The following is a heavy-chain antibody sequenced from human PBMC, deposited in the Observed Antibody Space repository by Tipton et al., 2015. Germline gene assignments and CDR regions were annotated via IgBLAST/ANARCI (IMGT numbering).Heavy chain of an antibody. Sequence: TLSLTCTVSGGSISSGDYYWSWIRQPPGKGLEWLGYIYYGGSAYYNPSLKSRLTISVDTSKNQFSLKVRSVTAADTAVYYCARAMLVAAGTPYYFDYWGQGTLVTVSS. V-gene: IGHV4-30-4*01. CDR2: IYYGGSA. J-gene: IGHJ4*02. CDR1: GGSISSGDYY. D-gene: IGHD6-13*01. CDR3: ARAMLVAAGTPYYFDY.